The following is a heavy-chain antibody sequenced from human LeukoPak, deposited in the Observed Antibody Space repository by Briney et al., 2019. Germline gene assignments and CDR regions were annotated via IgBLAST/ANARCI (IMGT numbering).Heavy chain of an antibody. V-gene: IGHV3-48*01. CDR2: TRVTSSFM. CDR3: ARRLDC. CDR1: GFTFSSYS. J-gene: IGHJ4*02. Sequence: PRGSLRLSCAASGFTFSSYSMNWVRHAPGRGLEWDSYTRVTSSFMYYADSVKGRLTISRDTAKNSLYLQMSSVRAERTAMYYCARRLDCGGQGSLVTVYS.